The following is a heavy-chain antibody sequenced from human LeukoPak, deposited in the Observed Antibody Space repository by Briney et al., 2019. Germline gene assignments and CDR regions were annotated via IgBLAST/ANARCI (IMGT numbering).Heavy chain of an antibody. D-gene: IGHD3-22*01. V-gene: IGHV3-9*01. Sequence: GRSLRLSCAASGFTFDDYAMHWVRQAPGKGLEWVSGITWNRDNIGYGDSVKGRFTISRDNAENSLYLQMNSLRAEDTAVYYCARGETEDSSGYYYLGAFDIWGQGTMVTVSS. J-gene: IGHJ3*02. CDR1: GFTFDDYA. CDR3: ARGETEDSSGYYYLGAFDI. CDR2: ITWNRDNI.